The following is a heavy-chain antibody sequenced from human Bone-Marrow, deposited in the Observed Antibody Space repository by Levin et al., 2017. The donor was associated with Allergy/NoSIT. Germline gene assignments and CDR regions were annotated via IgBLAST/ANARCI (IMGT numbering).Heavy chain of an antibody. J-gene: IGHJ3*01. CDR2: INTISGNP. V-gene: IGHV7-4-1*02. D-gene: IGHD1-14*01. Sequence: PGESLKISCKASGYIFDDHAINWVRQAPGQGLEWMGWINTISGNPVYAQAFTGRVVFSLDTSVNTAYLQITSLRAEDTAVYYCVREANDHLHDAFDVWGQGTLVTVSS. CDR3: VREANDHLHDAFDV. CDR1: GYIFDDHA.